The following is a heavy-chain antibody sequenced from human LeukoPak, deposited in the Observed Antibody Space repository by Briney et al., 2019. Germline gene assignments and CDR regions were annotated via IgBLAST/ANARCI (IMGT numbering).Heavy chain of an antibody. Sequence: PSETQSLTCTVSGGSVSSGNYYWSWIRQPPGKGLEWIGYIYYSGDTNYNPPLKGRVTISVDTSKNQVSLKLSSVTAADTAVYYCARDPSGYFNYWGQGTLVTVSS. J-gene: IGHJ4*02. CDR3: ARDPSGYFNY. CDR1: GGSVSSGNYY. CDR2: IYYSGDT. V-gene: IGHV4-61*01. D-gene: IGHD3-22*01.